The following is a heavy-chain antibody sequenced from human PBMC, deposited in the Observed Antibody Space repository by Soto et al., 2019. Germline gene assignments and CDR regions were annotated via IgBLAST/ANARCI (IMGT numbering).Heavy chain of an antibody. V-gene: IGHV1-69*13. Sequence: SVKVSCKASGGTFSSYAISWVRQAPGQGLEWMGGIIPIFGTANYAQKFQGRVTITADESTSTAYMELSSLRSEDTAVYYCARGYIVVVPAAGAGGDYYGMDVWGQGTTVTVSS. CDR1: GGTFSSYA. CDR3: ARGYIVVVPAAGAGGDYYGMDV. D-gene: IGHD2-2*01. CDR2: IIPIFGTA. J-gene: IGHJ6*02.